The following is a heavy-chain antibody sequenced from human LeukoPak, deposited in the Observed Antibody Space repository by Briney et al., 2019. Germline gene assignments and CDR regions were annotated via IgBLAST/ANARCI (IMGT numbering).Heavy chain of an antibody. CDR2: ISAYNGNT. CDR3: ARVYYYDSSGFIADY. Sequence: GASVKVSCKASGYTFTSYGISWVRQAPGQGLEWMGWISAYNGNTNYAQKLQGRVTMTTDTSTSTAYMELRSLRSDDTAVYYCARVYYYDSSGFIADYWGQGNPGHRLL. CDR1: GYTFTSYG. J-gene: IGHJ4*02. D-gene: IGHD3-22*01. V-gene: IGHV1-18*01.